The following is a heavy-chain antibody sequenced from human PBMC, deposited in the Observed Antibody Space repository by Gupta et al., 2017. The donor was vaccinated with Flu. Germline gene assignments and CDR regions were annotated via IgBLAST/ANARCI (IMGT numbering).Heavy chain of an antibody. Sequence: QITLKESGPTLVKPTQTLTLTCTFSGFSLSTSGVGVGWIRQPPGKALEWLALIYWNDDKRYSPSLKSRLTITKDTSKNQVVLTMTNMDPVDTATYYCAHSLQQKLYSSSENYFDYWGQGTLVTVSS. CDR1: GFSLSTSGVG. V-gene: IGHV2-5*01. CDR2: IYWNDDK. J-gene: IGHJ4*02. D-gene: IGHD6-6*01. CDR3: AHSLQQKLYSSSENYFDY.